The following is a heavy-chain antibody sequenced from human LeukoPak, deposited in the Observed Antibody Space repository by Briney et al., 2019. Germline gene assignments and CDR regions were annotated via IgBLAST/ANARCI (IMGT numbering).Heavy chain of an antibody. CDR3: ARANRYAGGDRHFGY. V-gene: IGHV4-4*09. CDR2: IYNSGST. D-gene: IGHD1-14*01. CDR1: GGSISSYY. Sequence: PSETLSLTCTVSGGSISSYYWSWIRQPPGKGLEWIGYIYNSGSTNYNPSLKSRVTISLDTSKNQFSLKLSSVTAADTAVYFCARANRYAGGDRHFGYWGQGTLITVSS. J-gene: IGHJ4*02.